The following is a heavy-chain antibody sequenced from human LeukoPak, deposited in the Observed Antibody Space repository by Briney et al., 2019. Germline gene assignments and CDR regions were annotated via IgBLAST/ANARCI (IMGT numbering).Heavy chain of an antibody. CDR3: ARPQRYSNYALDY. V-gene: IGHV4-39*01. J-gene: IGHJ4*02. Sequence: SETLSLTCAVSGGSISGSSYYWGWIRQPPGKGLEWIGSIYYSGSTYYKPSLKSRVTMSVDTSKNQFSLKLSSVTAADTAVYYCARPQRYSNYALDYWGQGTLVTVSS. CDR2: IYYSGST. D-gene: IGHD4-11*01. CDR1: GGSISGSSYY.